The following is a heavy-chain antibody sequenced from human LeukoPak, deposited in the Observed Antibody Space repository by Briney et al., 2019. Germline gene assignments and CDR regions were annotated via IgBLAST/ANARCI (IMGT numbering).Heavy chain of an antibody. D-gene: IGHD2-15*01. V-gene: IGHV3-30*03. J-gene: IGHJ4*02. CDR2: ISYDGSNK. CDR1: GFTFSSYG. CDR3: ARDGGVVVVAAKFDY. Sequence: GGSLRLSCAASGFTFSSYGMHWVRQAPGKGLEWVAVISYDGSNKYYADSVKGRFTISRDNSKNTLYLQMNSLRAEDTAVYYCARDGGVVVVAAKFDYWGQGTLVTVSS.